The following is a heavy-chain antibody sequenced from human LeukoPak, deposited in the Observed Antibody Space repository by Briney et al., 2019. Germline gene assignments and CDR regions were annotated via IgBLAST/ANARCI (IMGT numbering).Heavy chain of an antibody. V-gene: IGHV3-66*01. CDR1: VFTFSSYA. Sequence: GGSLRLSCAASVFTFSSYAMSWVRQAPGKGLEGVSLIYSGGSTYYADSVKRRFTISRDNSKNTLYLQMNSLRAEDTAVYYCARGPSGYHNLGGQGTLVTVSS. J-gene: IGHJ4*02. CDR3: ARGPSGYHNL. D-gene: IGHD5-12*01. CDR2: IYSGGST.